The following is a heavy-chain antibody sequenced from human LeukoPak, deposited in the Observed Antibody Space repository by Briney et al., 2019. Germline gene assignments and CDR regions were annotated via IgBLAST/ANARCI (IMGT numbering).Heavy chain of an antibody. CDR1: GFTFSSYS. V-gene: IGHV3-48*04. D-gene: IGHD2-2*01. Sequence: GGSLRLSCAASGFTFSSYSMDWVRQAPEKGLEWVSYISSASGSIYYADSVKGRFTISRDNAKNSLFLQMNSLRAEDTAVYYCARLPAYCSSTSCYYDHWGQGTLVTVSS. CDR3: ARLPAYCSSTSCYYDH. J-gene: IGHJ4*02. CDR2: ISSASGSI.